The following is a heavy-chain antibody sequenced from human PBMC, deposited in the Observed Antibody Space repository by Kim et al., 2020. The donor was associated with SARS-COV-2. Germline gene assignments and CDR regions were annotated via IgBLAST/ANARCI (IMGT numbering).Heavy chain of an antibody. D-gene: IGHD4-17*01. Sequence: GGSLRLSCAASGFTFSSYGMHWVRQAPGKGLEWVAVISYDGSNKYYADSVKGRFTISRDNSKNTLYLQMNSLRAEDTAVYYCAKTRPTVVTLGLFDYWGQGTLVTVSS. CDR3: AKTRPTVVTLGLFDY. CDR2: ISYDGSNK. J-gene: IGHJ4*02. V-gene: IGHV3-30*18. CDR1: GFTFSSYG.